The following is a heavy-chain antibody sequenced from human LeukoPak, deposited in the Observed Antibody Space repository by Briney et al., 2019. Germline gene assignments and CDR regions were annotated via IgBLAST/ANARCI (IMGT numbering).Heavy chain of an antibody. D-gene: IGHD3-10*01. CDR3: ARVGGYGSGSYYDY. J-gene: IGHJ4*02. V-gene: IGHV1-69*05. CDR1: GGTFSSYA. CDR2: IIPIFGTA. Sequence: SVKASRKASGGTFSSYAISWVRQAPGQGLEWMGGIIPIFGTANYAQKFQGRVTITTDESTSTAYMELSSLRSEDTAVYYCARVGGYGSGSYYDYWGQGTLVTVSS.